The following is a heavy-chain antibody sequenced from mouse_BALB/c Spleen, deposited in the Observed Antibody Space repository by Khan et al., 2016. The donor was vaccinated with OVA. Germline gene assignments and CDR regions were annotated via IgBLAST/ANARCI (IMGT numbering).Heavy chain of an antibody. CDR3: ATHVTGSVAY. D-gene: IGHD4-1*01. CDR1: GFTFSPYS. V-gene: IGHV5-6*01. CDR2: ISSDGDYT. Sequence: EVELVESGGDLVKSGGSLKLSCAASGFTFSPYSMSWVRQTPDKRLEWVATISSDGDYTYYPDSVKGRFNISRDNAKNTLYLQMSTLKSDDTAMYYCATHVTGSVAYWGQGTRVTVSA. J-gene: IGHJ3*01.